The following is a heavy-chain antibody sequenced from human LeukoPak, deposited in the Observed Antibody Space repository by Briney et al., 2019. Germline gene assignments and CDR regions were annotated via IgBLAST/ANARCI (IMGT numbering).Heavy chain of an antibody. D-gene: IGHD2-15*01. CDR1: GFTFSSYG. CDR2: IRYDGSNK. V-gene: IGHV3-30*02. J-gene: IGHJ4*02. Sequence: PGGSLRLSCAASGFTFSSYGMHWVRQAPGKGLEWVAFIRYDGSNKYYADSVKGRFTISRDNSKDTLYLQMNSLRAEDTAVYYCAKEYCSGGSCLNYWGQGTLVTVSS. CDR3: AKEYCSGGSCLNY.